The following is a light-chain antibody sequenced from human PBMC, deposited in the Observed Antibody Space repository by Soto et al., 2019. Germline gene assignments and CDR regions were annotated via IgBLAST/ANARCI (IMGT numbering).Light chain of an antibody. V-gene: IGKV3-20*01. CDR1: LSVSSR. CDR3: QQYGSSPIT. Sequence: VLTQSPGTLSLSPGERAPLSCRSSLSVSSRLAWYQQRPGQAPRLLIYDASNRATGVPVRFSGSGSGTDFTLTISSLEPEDFAVYYCQQYGSSPITFGQGTRLEIK. CDR2: DAS. J-gene: IGKJ5*01.